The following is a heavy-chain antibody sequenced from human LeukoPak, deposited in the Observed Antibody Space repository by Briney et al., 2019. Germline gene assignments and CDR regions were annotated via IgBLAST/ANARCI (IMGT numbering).Heavy chain of an antibody. J-gene: IGHJ5*02. D-gene: IGHD1-14*01. V-gene: IGHV3-7*01. CDR2: INQDGSGK. CDR1: GFTFSSFW. Sequence: GGSLRLSCAASGFTFSSFWMSWVRQAPGKGLEWVANINQDGSGKYFVDSVKGRFTISRDNAKNSLYLQMNSLRAEDTAAYYCARGVSGEPWGQGTLVTVSS. CDR3: ARGVSGEP.